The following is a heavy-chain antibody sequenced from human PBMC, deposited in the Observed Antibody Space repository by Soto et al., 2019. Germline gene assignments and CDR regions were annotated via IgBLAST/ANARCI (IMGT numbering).Heavy chain of an antibody. V-gene: IGHV3-7*04. Sequence: GSLRLSCAASGFTFSSYWMSWVRQAPGKGLEWVANIKQDGSGKYYVDSVKGRFTISRDNAKNSLYLQMNSLRAEDTAVYYCARGPKGYDAFDIWGQGTMVTVSS. CDR1: GFTFSSYW. CDR2: IKQDGSGK. D-gene: IGHD2-15*01. CDR3: ARGPKGYDAFDI. J-gene: IGHJ3*02.